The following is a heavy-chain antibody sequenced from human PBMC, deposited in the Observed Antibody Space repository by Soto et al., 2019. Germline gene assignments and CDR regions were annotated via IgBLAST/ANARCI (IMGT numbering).Heavy chain of an antibody. CDR1: RLTFSNSG. V-gene: IGHV3-30*03. J-gene: IGHJ3*02. Sequence: WGSLRFSCSSSRLTFSNSGIRWVRQAPEKGLELLAVMSFDGNSNFYSDSVSGRFSVSIDHSGNTVHLQMSSLRPDDSAIYYCARDRNFYDGDGDLAFDMWGQGTMVTVSS. CDR3: ARDRNFYDGDGDLAFDM. D-gene: IGHD2-21*02. CDR2: MSFDGNSN.